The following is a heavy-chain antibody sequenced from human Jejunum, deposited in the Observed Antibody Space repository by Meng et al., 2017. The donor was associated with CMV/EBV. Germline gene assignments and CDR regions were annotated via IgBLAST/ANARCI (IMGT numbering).Heavy chain of an antibody. CDR2: IDPTTGSA. J-gene: IGHJ5*02. V-gene: IGHV1-46*01. CDR1: GYTLSDYY. CDR3: ARAVVVRGSYTYDP. D-gene: IGHD3-16*01. Sequence: GYTLSDYYLHWVRQAPGQGLEWMGVIDPTTGSATYAETFQGRVTMTRDTSTSTVYMELSSLRSEDRAVYYCARAVVVRGSYTYDPWGQGTLVTVSS.